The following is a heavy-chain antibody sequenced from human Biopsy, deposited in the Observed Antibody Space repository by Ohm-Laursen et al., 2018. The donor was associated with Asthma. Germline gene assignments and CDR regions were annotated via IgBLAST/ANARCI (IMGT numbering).Heavy chain of an antibody. Sequence: ASETVSCQISGYSLTDLSMHWVRQAPGEGLEWMGGHDHEEGGTVNARRFQDRVTMTENTSTDTAYMELSSLSSDDTAVYYCASDFPKDYVRYNFQFWGQGTLVTVSS. CDR2: HDHEEGGT. D-gene: IGHD4-17*01. CDR3: ASDFPKDYVRYNFQF. CDR1: GYSLTDLS. J-gene: IGHJ4*02. V-gene: IGHV1-24*01.